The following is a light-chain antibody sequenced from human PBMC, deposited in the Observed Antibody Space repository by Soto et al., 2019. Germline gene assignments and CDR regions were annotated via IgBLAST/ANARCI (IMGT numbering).Light chain of an antibody. J-gene: IGKJ1*01. CDR1: QIVSNV. Sequence: DIQMTQSPTTLSASVGDRVTITCLASQIVSNVLAWFQQKPGKGPELLIYDVSNLQSGVPSRFRGSGSGTELTLTISSLQPDDFAVYYCQQYYRYPWKFCKGTKVDI. V-gene: IGKV1-5*01. CDR2: DVS. CDR3: QQYYRYPWK.